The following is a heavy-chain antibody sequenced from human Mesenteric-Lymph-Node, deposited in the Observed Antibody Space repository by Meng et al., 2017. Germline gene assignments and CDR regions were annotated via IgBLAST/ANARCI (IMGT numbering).Heavy chain of an antibody. V-gene: IGHV3-7*01. J-gene: IGHJ4*02. Sequence: GESLKISCVTSGFTFSSFWMNWVRQAPGKGLEWVANINQDGSERNYVDSVRGRFTISRDNAKKSLFLQLNNLRAEDTAVYYCATLTSADYWGQGTLVTVSS. CDR2: INQDGSER. CDR1: GFTFSSFW. CDR3: ATLTSADY.